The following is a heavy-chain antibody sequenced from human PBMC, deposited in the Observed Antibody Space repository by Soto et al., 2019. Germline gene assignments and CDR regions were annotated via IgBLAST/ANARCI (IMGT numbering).Heavy chain of an antibody. CDR3: AKGGGSSWNIFAY. D-gene: IGHD6-13*01. Sequence: GSLRLSCAASGFTFSTYDMSWVRQAPGKGLGWVLVMSGSGGSKYYADSVKGRVTISRDKSKNTWNRQMNSLRAEDTAVYYCAKGGGSSWNIFAYWGEGTLVTVSS. J-gene: IGHJ4*02. CDR1: GFTFSTYD. V-gene: IGHV3-23*01. CDR2: MSGSGGSK.